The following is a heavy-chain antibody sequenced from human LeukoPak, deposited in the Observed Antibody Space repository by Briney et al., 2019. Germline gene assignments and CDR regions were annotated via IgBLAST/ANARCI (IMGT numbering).Heavy chain of an antibody. CDR1: GYTFTNYG. D-gene: IGHD4-17*01. V-gene: IGHV1-18*01. CDR2: ISAYNGNT. J-gene: IGHJ4*02. CDR3: GTDGGTAVTVVDY. Sequence: EASVNVSCKASGYTFTNYGISWVRQAPGQGLEGMGWISAYNGNTNYAQKLQGRVTMTTDTSTSTAYMELRNRRCDDHAVYYCGTDGGTAVTVVDYWGQGTLVPVSS.